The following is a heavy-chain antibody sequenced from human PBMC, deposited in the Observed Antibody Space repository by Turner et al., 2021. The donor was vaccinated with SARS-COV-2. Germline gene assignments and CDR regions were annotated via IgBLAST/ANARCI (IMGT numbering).Heavy chain of an antibody. D-gene: IGHD3-22*01. Sequence: EVQLVESGGGLVHPGGSLRLPCAGSGFTLSNYWMSWVRQAPGKWLGWVASIKQDGREKYYVDSVKGRFTISRDNAKNSLYLQMNSLRAEDTAVYYCARDIVVFTHAFDIWGQGTMVTVSS. CDR1: GFTLSNYW. CDR3: ARDIVVFTHAFDI. V-gene: IGHV3-7*01. CDR2: IKQDGREK. J-gene: IGHJ3*02.